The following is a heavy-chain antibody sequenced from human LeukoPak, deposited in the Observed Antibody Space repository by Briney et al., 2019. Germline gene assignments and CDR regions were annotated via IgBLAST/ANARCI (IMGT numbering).Heavy chain of an antibody. CDR3: AREPTRGGRTVTTSPAP. V-gene: IGHV4-34*01. Sequence: SETLSLTCAVYGGSFSGYYLSWIRQPPGKGLEWIGEINHSGSTNYNPPLKSRGTISVDTSKNHFSLKLSSVTAADTAVYYCAREPTRGGRTVTTSPAPWSRGTLVTVSS. J-gene: IGHJ4*02. CDR1: GGSFSGYY. D-gene: IGHD4-17*01. CDR2: INHSGST.